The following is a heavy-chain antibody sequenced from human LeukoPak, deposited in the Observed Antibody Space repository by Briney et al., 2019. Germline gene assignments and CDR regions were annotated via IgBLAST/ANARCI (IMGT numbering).Heavy chain of an antibody. J-gene: IGHJ4*02. CDR3: ARDSHAWYGQYYFDF. D-gene: IGHD6-13*01. Sequence: SETLSLTCTVSGYSISSGYFWGWVRQAPGKGLEWIGSSYPSGSTYYNPSLKSRVTMSVDTSKNQFSLKLSSVTAADTAVYYCARDSHAWYGQYYFDFWGQGALVTVSS. V-gene: IGHV4-38-2*02. CDR1: GYSISSGYF. CDR2: SYPSGST.